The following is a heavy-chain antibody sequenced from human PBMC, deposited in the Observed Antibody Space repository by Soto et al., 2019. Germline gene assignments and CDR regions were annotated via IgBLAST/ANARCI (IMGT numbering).Heavy chain of an antibody. D-gene: IGHD3-10*01. V-gene: IGHV1-18*01. Sequence: GASVKVSCKASGYTFTSYGISWVRQAPGQGLEWMGWISPYNGNTNYAQKLQGRVTMTTDTSTSTAYMELRSLRSDDTAVYYCARGVTMVRGVIHTPYFDYWGQGTLVTVSS. J-gene: IGHJ4*02. CDR3: ARGVTMVRGVIHTPYFDY. CDR1: GYTFTSYG. CDR2: ISPYNGNT.